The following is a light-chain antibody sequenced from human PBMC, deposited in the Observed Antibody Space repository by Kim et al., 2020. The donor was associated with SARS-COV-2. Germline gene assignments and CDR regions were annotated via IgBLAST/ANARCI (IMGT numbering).Light chain of an antibody. CDR2: EAS. V-gene: IGKV3-11*01. CDR3: QQRDNWPPT. J-gene: IGKJ5*01. CDR1: QSVSTY. Sequence: LSQGERASLSCRASQSVSTYIAGYQQRPGQAPRLLISEASNRATGIPARFSGSGSGTDFTLTISTLEPEDFAVYYCQQRDNWPPTFGHGTRLEIK.